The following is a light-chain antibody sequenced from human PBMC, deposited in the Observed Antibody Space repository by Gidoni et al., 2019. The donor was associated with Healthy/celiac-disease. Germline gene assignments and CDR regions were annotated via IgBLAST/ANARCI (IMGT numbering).Light chain of an antibody. J-gene: IGKJ2*01. CDR1: QSISIY. CDR3: QQSYSTPRT. V-gene: IGKV1-39*01. CDR2: AAS. Sequence: DIQLTQSPSSLSASVGDRVTITCRASQSISIYLNWYQQKPGKAPKLLIYAASSLQSGVTSRFSGSGSGTDFTLTISSLQPEDFATYYCQQSYSTPRTFGQXTKLEIK.